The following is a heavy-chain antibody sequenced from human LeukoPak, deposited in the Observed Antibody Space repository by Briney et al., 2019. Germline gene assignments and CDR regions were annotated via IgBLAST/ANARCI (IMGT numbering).Heavy chain of an antibody. V-gene: IGHV4-39*01. Sequence: PSETLSLTCTVSGGSISSSSYYWGWIRQPPGKGLEWIGSIYYSGSTYYNPSLKSRVTISVDTSKNQFSLKLSSVTAADTAVYYCARGGRAYDILTGYFPYYFDYWGQGTLVTVSS. D-gene: IGHD3-9*01. CDR1: GGSISSSSYY. CDR2: IYYSGST. J-gene: IGHJ4*02. CDR3: ARGGRAYDILTGYFPYYFDY.